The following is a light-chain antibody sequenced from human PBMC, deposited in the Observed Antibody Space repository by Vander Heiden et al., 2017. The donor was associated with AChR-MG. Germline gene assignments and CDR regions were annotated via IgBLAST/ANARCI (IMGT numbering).Light chain of an antibody. Sequence: EIVLTQSPGTLSLSSGERATLTCRASQSVSGSYLAWYQQKPGQAPRLLIYGASSRATGIPDRFSGSGSGTDFTLTISRLEPEDFAVYHCQQYGREPLTVGGGTKVEI. V-gene: IGKV3-20*01. J-gene: IGKJ4*01. CDR2: GAS. CDR1: QSVSGSY. CDR3: QQYGREPLT.